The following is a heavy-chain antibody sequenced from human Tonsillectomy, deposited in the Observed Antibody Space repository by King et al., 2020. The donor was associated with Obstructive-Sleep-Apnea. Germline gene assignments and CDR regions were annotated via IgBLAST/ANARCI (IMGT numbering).Heavy chain of an antibody. J-gene: IGHJ6*02. CDR2: ISYDGSNK. CDR1: GFTFSSYG. Sequence: VQLVESGGGVVQPGRSLRLSCAASGFTFSSYGMHWVRQAPGKGLEWVAVISYDGSNKYYADSVEGRFTISRDNSKNTLYLQMNSLRAEDTAVYYCAKDLGDCSSTSCYFFGMDVWGQGTTVTVSS. V-gene: IGHV3-30*18. D-gene: IGHD2-2*01. CDR3: AKDLGDCSSTSCYFFGMDV.